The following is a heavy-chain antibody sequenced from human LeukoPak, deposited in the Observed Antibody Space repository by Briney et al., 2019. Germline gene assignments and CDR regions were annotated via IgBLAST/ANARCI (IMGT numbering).Heavy chain of an antibody. J-gene: IGHJ5*02. CDR1: GFTFSSYW. D-gene: IGHD3-9*01. CDR3: AREGRRYFGLDHWFGP. Sequence: GGSLRLSCAAAGFTFSSYWMNWARQAPGKGLEWVSYISSSGSTIYYADSVKGRFTISGDNAKNSLYLQMNSLRAEDTAVYYWAREGRRYFGLDHWFGPWGQGTLVTVSS. CDR2: ISSSGSTI. V-gene: IGHV3-48*04.